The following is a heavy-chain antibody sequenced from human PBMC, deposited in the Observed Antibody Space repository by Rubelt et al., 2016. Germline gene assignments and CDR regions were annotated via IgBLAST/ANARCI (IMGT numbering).Heavy chain of an antibody. V-gene: IGHV3-74*01. CDR2: INRDASST. D-gene: IGHD1-14*01. CDR3: ARELAEHAFDI. CDR1: GFAFRIYW. Sequence: EVQLVESGGGLVKPWGSLRLSCAASGFAFRIYWMHWVRQAPGEGLVWVSRINRDASSTGYADSVKGRFTISRDNSKNTLYLQMNSLRAEDTAVYYCARELAEHAFDIWGQGTMVTVSS. J-gene: IGHJ3*02.